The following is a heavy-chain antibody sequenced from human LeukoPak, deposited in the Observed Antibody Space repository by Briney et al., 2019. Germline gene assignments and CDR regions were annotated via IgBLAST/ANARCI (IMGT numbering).Heavy chain of an antibody. CDR3: ARHSGDGYPEA. CDR1: GGSISSSSYS. V-gene: IGHV4-39*01. Sequence: SETLSLTCTVSGGSISSSSYSWGWIRQPPGKGLEWIGSIYYSGSTYYNPSLKSRVTISVDTSKNQFSLKLSSVTAADTAVYYCARHSGDGYPEAWGQGTLVTVSS. CDR2: IYYSGST. J-gene: IGHJ5*02. D-gene: IGHD5-24*01.